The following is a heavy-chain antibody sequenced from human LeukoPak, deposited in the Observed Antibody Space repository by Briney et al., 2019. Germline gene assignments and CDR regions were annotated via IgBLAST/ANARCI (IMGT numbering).Heavy chain of an antibody. Sequence: QSGGSLRLSCAAAGFNFQSYGIHWVRQVPGKGLEWVAVISHDGYDKSYVGNVKGRFTISRDNSNSVYLQMTSLRPEDTAVYYCVKSSGYSSYDHGDYWGQGTMVTVSS. CDR2: ISHDGYDK. D-gene: IGHD5-12*01. V-gene: IGHV3-30*18. J-gene: IGHJ4*02. CDR1: GFNFQSYG. CDR3: VKSSGYSSYDHGDY.